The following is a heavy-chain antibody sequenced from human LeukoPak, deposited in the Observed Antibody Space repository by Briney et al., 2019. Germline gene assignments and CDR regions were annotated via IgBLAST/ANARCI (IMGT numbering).Heavy chain of an antibody. CDR1: GGSFSGYY. V-gene: IGHV4-34*01. Sequence: SETLSLTCAVYGGSFSGYYWSWIRQPPGKGLEWIGEINHSGSTNYNPSPKSRVTISVDTSKNQFSLKLSSVTAADTAVYYCARKGIAARLMRAQPFDYWGQGTLVTVSS. D-gene: IGHD6-6*01. CDR2: INHSGST. J-gene: IGHJ4*02. CDR3: ARKGIAARLMRAQPFDY.